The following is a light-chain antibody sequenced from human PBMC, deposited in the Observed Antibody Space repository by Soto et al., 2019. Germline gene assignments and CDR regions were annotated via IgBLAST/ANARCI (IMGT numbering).Light chain of an antibody. J-gene: IGLJ2*01. CDR2: EGS. CDR1: SSDIGSYNL. CDR3: CSYAGSSTLVV. Sequence: QSALTQPASVSGSPGQSITISCTGTSSDIGSYNLVSWYQQHPGKAPKVMIYEGSKRPSGVSHRFSGSKSGNTASLTISGLQAEDEADYYCCSYAGSSTLVVFGGGTKVTVL. V-gene: IGLV2-23*03.